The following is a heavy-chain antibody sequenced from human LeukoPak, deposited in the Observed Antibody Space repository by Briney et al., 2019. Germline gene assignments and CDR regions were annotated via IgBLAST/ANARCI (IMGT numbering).Heavy chain of an antibody. Sequence: GGSLRLSCAASGFTFSSYAMSWVRQAPGKGLEWVSAISGSGGSTYYADSVKGRFTISRDNSRNTLYLQMNSLRAEDTAVYYCAKDLGEQQLVPQFDYWGQGTLVTVSS. J-gene: IGHJ4*02. V-gene: IGHV3-23*01. CDR1: GFTFSSYA. CDR2: ISGSGGST. CDR3: AKDLGEQQLVPQFDY. D-gene: IGHD6-13*01.